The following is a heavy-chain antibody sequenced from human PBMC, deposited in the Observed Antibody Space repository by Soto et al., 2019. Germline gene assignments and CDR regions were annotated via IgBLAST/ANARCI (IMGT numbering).Heavy chain of an antibody. CDR2: ISGRADSI. Sequence: PGGTLRLSCAVSGFSFSTYGMCWVGQAPGKGLEWVSAISGRADSIKYADSVKGRFTISRDNSQNTLFLQMNNLRAVDSAVYFCAKVGASNNWFSPDHRGQGTLVTVSS. D-gene: IGHD1-1*01. CDR1: GFSFSTYG. CDR3: AKVGASNNWFSPDH. V-gene: IGHV3-23*01. J-gene: IGHJ4*02.